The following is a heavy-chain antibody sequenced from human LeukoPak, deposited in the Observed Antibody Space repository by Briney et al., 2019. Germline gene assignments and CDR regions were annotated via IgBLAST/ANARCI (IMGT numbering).Heavy chain of an antibody. CDR3: ARDPLPCSSGWLFGY. CDR2: ISSSSSYI. Sequence: GGSLRLSCAASGFTFSSYSMNWVRQAPGKGLEWVSSISSSSSYIYYADSVKGRFTISRDNAKNSLYLQMNSLRAEDTAVYYCARDPLPCSSGWLFGYWGQGTLVTVSS. D-gene: IGHD6-19*01. J-gene: IGHJ4*02. V-gene: IGHV3-21*01. CDR1: GFTFSSYS.